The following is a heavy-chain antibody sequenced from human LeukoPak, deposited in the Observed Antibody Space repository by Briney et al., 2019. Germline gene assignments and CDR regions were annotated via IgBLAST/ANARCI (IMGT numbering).Heavy chain of an antibody. Sequence: SETLSLTCTVFGDSTSSYYWSWIRQPPGKGLEWIGSIYYSGITSYNPSLKSRVIISVHTSKNQFSLKLSSVTAADAAVYYCARDQSGSYIFDYWGQGTLVTVSS. CDR1: GDSTSSYY. V-gene: IGHV4-59*01. CDR3: ARDQSGSYIFDY. D-gene: IGHD1-26*01. CDR2: IYYSGIT. J-gene: IGHJ4*02.